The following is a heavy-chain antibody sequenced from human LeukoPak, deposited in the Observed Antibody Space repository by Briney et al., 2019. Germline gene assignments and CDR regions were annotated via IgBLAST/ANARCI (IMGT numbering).Heavy chain of an antibody. CDR3: AKVEAAADSFDY. V-gene: IGHV3-23*01. J-gene: IGHJ4*02. Sequence: PGGSLRLSCAASGITFSSYAMSWVRQAPEKGLEWVSAISGSGGSTYYADSVKGRFTISRDNSKNTLYLQMNSLRAEDTAVYYCAKVEAAADSFDYWGQGTLVTVSS. CDR2: ISGSGGST. D-gene: IGHD6-13*01. CDR1: GITFSSYA.